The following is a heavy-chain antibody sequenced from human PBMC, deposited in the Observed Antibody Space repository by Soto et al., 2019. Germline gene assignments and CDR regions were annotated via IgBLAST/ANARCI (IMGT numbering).Heavy chain of an antibody. J-gene: IGHJ5*02. Sequence: EVQVVESGGDLVQPGGSLRLSCAASGFTVSSNYMSWVRQAPGKGLEWVSVIYTSGSTYYVDSVKGRFTISRDTSKNTVYLQMNSLRAEDTAVYYCARDLGGSWFDPWGQGTLVTVSS. CDR1: GFTVSSNY. V-gene: IGHV3-66*01. CDR3: ARDLGGSWFDP. D-gene: IGHD2-15*01. CDR2: IYTSGST.